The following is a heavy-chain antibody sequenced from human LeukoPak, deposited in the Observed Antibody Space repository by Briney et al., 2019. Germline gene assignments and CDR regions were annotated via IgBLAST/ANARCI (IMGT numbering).Heavy chain of an antibody. CDR1: GYTFTSYY. CDR2: INPSGGST. Sequence: GGSVKVSCNASGYTFTSYYIHWVRQAPRQGLEWMGIINPSGGSTSYAQKFQGRVTMTRDTSTSTVYMEISSLRSEDTAVYSCARGAGSDDAFDIWGEGTMVTVSS. J-gene: IGHJ3*02. CDR3: ARGAGSDDAFDI. V-gene: IGHV1-46*01.